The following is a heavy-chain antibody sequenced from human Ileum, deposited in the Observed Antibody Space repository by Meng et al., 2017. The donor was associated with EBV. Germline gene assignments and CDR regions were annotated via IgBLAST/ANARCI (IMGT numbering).Heavy chain of an antibody. D-gene: IGHD3-16*01. J-gene: IGHJ4*02. Sequence: EVQLVGSGGGLVKPGESLRLSCAASGLTFTNAHMTWVRQAPGKGLEWVGRIKRTTDGGTTDYAAPVKGRFTISRDDSKNTLYLQMNSLKTEDTAVYYCTDVGGDMIWGQGTLVTVSS. CDR1: GLTFTNAH. V-gene: IGHV3-15*01. CDR2: IKRTTDGGTT. CDR3: TDVGGDMI.